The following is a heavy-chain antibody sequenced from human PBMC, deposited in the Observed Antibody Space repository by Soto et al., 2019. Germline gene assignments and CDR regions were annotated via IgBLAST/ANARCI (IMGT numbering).Heavy chain of an antibody. V-gene: IGHV4-4*02. D-gene: IGHD3-10*01. Sequence: SGTLSLTCAVSGGSISSSYWWSWVRQPPGKGLEWIGEIYHSGSTNYNPSLKSRVTISVDKSKTQFSLRLSSVTSADTAVYYCARVISPMAPSDYWGQGTLVTVSS. CDR3: ARVISPMAPSDY. CDR1: GGSISSSYW. CDR2: IYHSGST. J-gene: IGHJ4*02.